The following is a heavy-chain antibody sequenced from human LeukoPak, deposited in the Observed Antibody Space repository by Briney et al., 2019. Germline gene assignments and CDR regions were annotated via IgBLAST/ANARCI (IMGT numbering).Heavy chain of an antibody. V-gene: IGHV3-21*04. CDR2: ISSFSSYI. CDR1: EFTFSSYN. Sequence: SGGSLRLSCAASEFTFSSYNMNWVRQAPGKGLEWVSSISSFSSYIYYADSVKGRFTISRDNAKNSLYLQMNSLRAEDTALYYCAKDISSEVWFGETNWFDPWGQGTLVTVSS. CDR3: AKDISSEVWFGETNWFDP. J-gene: IGHJ5*02. D-gene: IGHD3-10*01.